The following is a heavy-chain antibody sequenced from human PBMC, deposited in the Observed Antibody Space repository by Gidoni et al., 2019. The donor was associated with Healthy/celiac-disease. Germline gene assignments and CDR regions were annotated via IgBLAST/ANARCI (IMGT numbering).Heavy chain of an antibody. Sequence: QVQLVQSGAEVKKPGASVKVSCKASGYTFTSYYMHWVRQAPGQGLEWMGIINPSGGSTSYAQKFQGRVTMTRDTSTSTVYMELSSLRSEDTAVYYCARDLHPTYYYYDSSGYYGVPSVWGQGTLVTVSS. CDR3: ARDLHPTYYYYDSSGYYGVPSV. CDR2: INPSGGST. V-gene: IGHV1-46*01. J-gene: IGHJ4*02. CDR1: GYTFTSYY. D-gene: IGHD3-22*01.